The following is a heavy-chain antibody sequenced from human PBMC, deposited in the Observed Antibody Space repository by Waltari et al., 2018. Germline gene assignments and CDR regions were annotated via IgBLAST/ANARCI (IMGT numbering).Heavy chain of an antibody. J-gene: IGHJ6*02. CDR3: ASGSIAEDNHYYYYGMDV. D-gene: IGHD6-13*01. V-gene: IGHV1-69*09. Sequence: QVQLVQSGAEVKKPGSSVKVSCKAYGGTFSSYTINWVRQAPGQGLEWMGRIIPILGISNYVQKFQGRVTITADKSTSTAYMELSSLRPEDTAVYYCASGSIAEDNHYYYYGMDVWGQGTTVTVSS. CDR2: IIPILGIS. CDR1: GGTFSSYT.